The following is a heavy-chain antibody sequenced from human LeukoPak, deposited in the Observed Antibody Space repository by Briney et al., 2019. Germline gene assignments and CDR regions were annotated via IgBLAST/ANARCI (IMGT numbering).Heavy chain of an antibody. J-gene: IGHJ4*02. CDR3: AKHPGSGWYMLDY. CDR2: ISGSGGST. CDR1: GFTFSSYA. V-gene: IGHV3-23*01. D-gene: IGHD6-19*01. Sequence: GGSLRLSCAASGFTFSSYAMSWVRQAPGKGLEWVSAISGSGGSTYSADSVKGRFTISRDNSKNTLYLQMNSLRAEDTAVYYCAKHPGSGWYMLDYWGQGTLVTVSS.